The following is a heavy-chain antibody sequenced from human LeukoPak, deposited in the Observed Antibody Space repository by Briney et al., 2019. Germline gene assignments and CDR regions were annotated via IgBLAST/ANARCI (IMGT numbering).Heavy chain of an antibody. J-gene: IGHJ4*02. CDR2: VSGSGGST. Sequence: GGSLRLSCAASGFTFTTYAMTWVRQAPGKGLEWVSGVSGSGGSTYYADSVKGRVTISRDNPESTVYLQMNSLRADDTAVYYCARGTGSANRGSFDYWGQGTLVTVSS. D-gene: IGHD1-1*01. CDR3: ARGTGSANRGSFDY. CDR1: GFTFTTYA. V-gene: IGHV3-23*01.